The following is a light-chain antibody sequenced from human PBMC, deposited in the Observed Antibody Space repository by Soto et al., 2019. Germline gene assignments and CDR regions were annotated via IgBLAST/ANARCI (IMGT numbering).Light chain of an antibody. CDR2: GAS. Sequence: ERVMKQSPATLSVSPGERATLSCRASQSVSSNLAWYQQKPGQAPRRLIYGASTRATGIPARFSGSGAGTEFTLTISSLQSEDFAVYYCQQYNNWTPLTFGGGNKVEI. CDR3: QQYNNWTPLT. V-gene: IGKV3-15*01. J-gene: IGKJ4*01. CDR1: QSVSSN.